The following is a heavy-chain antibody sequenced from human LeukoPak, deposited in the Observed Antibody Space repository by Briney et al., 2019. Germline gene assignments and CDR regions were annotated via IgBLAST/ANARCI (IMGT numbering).Heavy chain of an antibody. Sequence: ALVKVSCKASGYTFTSYGISWVRQAPGQGLEWIGWISAYNGNTNYAQKLQGRVTMTTDTSTSTAYMELRSLRSDDTAAYYCARDRGSWIQLWLLDYWGQGTLVTVSS. CDR2: ISAYNGNT. V-gene: IGHV1-18*01. D-gene: IGHD5-18*01. CDR3: ARDRGSWIQLWLLDY. CDR1: GYTFTSYG. J-gene: IGHJ4*02.